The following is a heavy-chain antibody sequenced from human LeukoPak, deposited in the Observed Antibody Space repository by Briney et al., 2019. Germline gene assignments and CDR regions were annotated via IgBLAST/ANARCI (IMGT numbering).Heavy chain of an antibody. D-gene: IGHD5-18*01. Sequence: SVTVSCKASGGTFSGYAISWVRQAPGQGLEWMGGIIPIFGTANYAQKFQGRVTITTDESASTAYMELSSLRSEDTAVYYCARGGESTAMARFDYWGQGTLVTVSS. CDR2: IIPIFGTA. J-gene: IGHJ4*02. V-gene: IGHV1-69*05. CDR3: ARGGESTAMARFDY. CDR1: GGTFSGYA.